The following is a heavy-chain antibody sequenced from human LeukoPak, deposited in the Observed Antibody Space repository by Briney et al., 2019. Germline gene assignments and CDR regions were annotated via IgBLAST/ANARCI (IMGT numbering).Heavy chain of an antibody. CDR2: IIPIFGTA. V-gene: IGHV1-69*13. CDR1: GGTFSSYA. Sequence: ASVKVSCKASGGTFSSYAISWVRQAPGQGLEWMGGIIPIFGTANYAQKFQGRVTITADESTSTAYMELSSLRSEDTAVYYCARFQVGDYDFWSGPPYYFDYWGQGTLVTVSS. D-gene: IGHD3-3*01. J-gene: IGHJ4*02. CDR3: ARFQVGDYDFWSGPPYYFDY.